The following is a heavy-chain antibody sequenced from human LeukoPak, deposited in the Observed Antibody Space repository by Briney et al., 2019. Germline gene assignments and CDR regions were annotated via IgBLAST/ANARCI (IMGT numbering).Heavy chain of an antibody. D-gene: IGHD2-2*02. CDR1: VGTVSRYA. Sequence: ASVKVSCKASVGTVSRYAISWVRQAPGQGLEWMGGIIPIFGTANYAQKFQGRVTITADESTGTAYMELSSLKSEDTAVYYCARDRPGRYCSSISCYSASPFDPWGQGTLVTVSS. CDR3: ARDRPGRYCSSISCYSASPFDP. CDR2: IIPIFGTA. V-gene: IGHV1-69*13. J-gene: IGHJ5*02.